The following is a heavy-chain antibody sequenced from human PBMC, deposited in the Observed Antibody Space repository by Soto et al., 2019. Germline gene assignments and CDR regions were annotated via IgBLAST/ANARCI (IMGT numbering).Heavy chain of an antibody. Sequence: EVHLLESGGGLVQPGRSLRLSCAASGFTFAAYSTMSWVRQAPGKGLEWVSSISGSGGSTYYADSVKGLFTISRDNSKTTLYLQMSALSAEATAFYYCAKDPGGFAGGWEYFDYWGQGALVTVSS. V-gene: IGHV3-23*01. D-gene: IGHD6-19*01. CDR3: AKDPGGFAGGWEYFDY. CDR1: GFTFAAYST. J-gene: IGHJ4*02. CDR2: ISGSGGST.